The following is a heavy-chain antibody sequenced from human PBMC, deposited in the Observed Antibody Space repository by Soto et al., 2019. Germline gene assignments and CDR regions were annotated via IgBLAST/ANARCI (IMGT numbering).Heavy chain of an antibody. D-gene: IGHD2-15*01. V-gene: IGHV3-30*03. CDR1: GFMFSTYG. CDR2: ISYDGSVK. CDR3: ASDSGPYNY. Sequence: QVQLLQSGGGVVQPGRSLRLSCVASGFMFSTYGMHWVRQAPGKGLEWVALISYDGSVKYHADFVKGRFTISRDNSKNTLYLQMDTLGPADTAVYVCASDSGPYNYWGQGSLVTVSS. J-gene: IGHJ4*02.